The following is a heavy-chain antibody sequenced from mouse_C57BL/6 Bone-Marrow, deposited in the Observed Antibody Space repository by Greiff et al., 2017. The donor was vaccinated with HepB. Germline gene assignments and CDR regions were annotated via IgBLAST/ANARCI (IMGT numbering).Heavy chain of an antibody. Sequence: EVQLQQSGAELVRPGASVKLSCTASGFNITDYYMHWVKQRPEQGLEWIGRIDPEDGDTEYDPKFQGKATMTADTSSNTAYLQLSSLTSEDTAVYYCPTWGDLGGFDYWGQGTTLTVSS. D-gene: IGHD3-3*01. CDR3: PTWGDLGGFDY. J-gene: IGHJ2*01. V-gene: IGHV14-1*01. CDR2: IDPEDGDT. CDR1: GFNITDYY.